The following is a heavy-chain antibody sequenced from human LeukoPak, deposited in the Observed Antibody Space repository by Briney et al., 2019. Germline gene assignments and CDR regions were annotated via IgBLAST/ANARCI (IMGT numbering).Heavy chain of an antibody. V-gene: IGHV1-69*02. CDR3: ARGYRSSTSCYYGYYYMDV. CDR1: GGTFSSYT. D-gene: IGHD2-2*01. CDR2: IIPILGIA. J-gene: IGHJ6*03. Sequence: SVKVSCKASGGTFSSYTISWVRQAPGRGLEWMGRIIPILGIANYAQKFQGRVTITADKSTSTAYMELSSLRSEDTAVYYCARGYRSSTSCYYGYYYMDVWGKGTTVTVSS.